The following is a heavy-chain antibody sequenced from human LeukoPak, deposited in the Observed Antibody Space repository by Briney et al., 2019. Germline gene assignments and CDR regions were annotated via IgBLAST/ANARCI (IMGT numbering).Heavy chain of an antibody. V-gene: IGHV1-18*01. Sequence: GASVKVSCKASGYTFTSYDINWERQATGQGLEWMGWMNPNSGNTNYAQKLQGRVTMTTDTSTSTAYMELRSLRSDDTAVYYCARALWFGEFIHIRSTFDYWGQGTLVTVSS. J-gene: IGHJ4*02. D-gene: IGHD3-10*01. CDR1: GYTFTSYD. CDR2: MNPNSGNT. CDR3: ARALWFGEFIHIRSTFDY.